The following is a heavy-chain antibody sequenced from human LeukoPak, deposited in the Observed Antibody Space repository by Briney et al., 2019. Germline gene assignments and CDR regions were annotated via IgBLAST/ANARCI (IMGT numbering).Heavy chain of an antibody. CDR3: AREGVEMATKYYFDY. J-gene: IGHJ4*02. CDR1: GGTFSSYA. D-gene: IGHD5-24*01. V-gene: IGHV1-69*05. Sequence: SVKVSRKASGGTFSSYAISWVRQAPGQGLEWMGGIIPIFGTANYAQKFQGRVTITTDESTSTAYMELSSLRSEDTAVYYCAREGVEMATKYYFDYWGQGTLVTVSS. CDR2: IIPIFGTA.